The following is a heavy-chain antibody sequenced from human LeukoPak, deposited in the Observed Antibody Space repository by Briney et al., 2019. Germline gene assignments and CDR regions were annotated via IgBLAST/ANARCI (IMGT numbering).Heavy chain of an antibody. CDR2: IYTSGST. D-gene: IGHD2-15*01. CDR1: GGSISSYY. J-gene: IGHJ5*02. CDR3: AREPLGYCSGGSCYIDP. Sequence: PSETLSLTCTVSGGSISSYYWSWIRQPAGKGLEWIGRIYTSGSTNYNPSLKSRVTMSVDTSKNQFSLKLSSVTAADTAVYYCAREPLGYCSGGSCYIDPWGQGALDTVSS. V-gene: IGHV4-4*07.